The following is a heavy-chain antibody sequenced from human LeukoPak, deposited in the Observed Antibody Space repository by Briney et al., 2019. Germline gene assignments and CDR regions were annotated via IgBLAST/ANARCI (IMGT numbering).Heavy chain of an antibody. Sequence: ASVKVSCKASGYTFTSYAMNWVRQAPGQGLEWMGWINTNTGNPTYAQGFTGRFVFSLDTSVSTAYLQISSLKAEDTAVYYCAREGRAAAGKGGAYYYYYMDVWGKGTTVTVSS. J-gene: IGHJ6*03. CDR1: GYTFTSYA. CDR2: INTNTGNP. D-gene: IGHD6-13*01. V-gene: IGHV7-4-1*02. CDR3: AREGRAAAGKGGAYYYYYMDV.